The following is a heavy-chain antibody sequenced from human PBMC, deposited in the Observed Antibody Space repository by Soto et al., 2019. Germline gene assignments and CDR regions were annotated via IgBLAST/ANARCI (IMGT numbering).Heavy chain of an antibody. Sequence: QVQLQESGPGLVKPSQTLSLTCTVSGGSISSGGYYWSWIRQHPGKGLEWIGYIYYSGRTYYNPSLKSRVTITVDTSKTQFSLKLSSVTAADTAVYYGASPSHGYCSGVSCYVYWGQGTLVTVSS. J-gene: IGHJ4*02. CDR1: GGSISSGGYY. V-gene: IGHV4-31*03. D-gene: IGHD2-15*01. CDR2: IYYSGRT. CDR3: ASPSHGYCSGVSCYVY.